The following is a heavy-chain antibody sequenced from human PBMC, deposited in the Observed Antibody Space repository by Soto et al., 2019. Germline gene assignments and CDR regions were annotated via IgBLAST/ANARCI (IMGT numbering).Heavy chain of an antibody. CDR2: IYYSGST. D-gene: IGHD1-26*01. V-gene: IGHV4-31*03. J-gene: IGHJ3*02. Sequence: PSETLSLTCTVSGGSISSGGYYWSWIRQHPGKGLEWIGYIYYSGSTYYNPSLKSRVTISVDTSKNQFSLKLSSVTAADTAVYYCARATPGSYKEEDAFDIWGQGTMVTVSS. CDR3: ARATPGSYKEEDAFDI. CDR1: GGSISSGGYY.